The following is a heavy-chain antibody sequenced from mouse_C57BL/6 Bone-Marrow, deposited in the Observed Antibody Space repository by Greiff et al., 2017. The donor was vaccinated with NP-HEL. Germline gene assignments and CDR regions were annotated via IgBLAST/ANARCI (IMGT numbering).Heavy chain of an antibody. J-gene: IGHJ4*01. CDR1: GYSITSGYY. V-gene: IGHV3-6*01. D-gene: IGHD2-4*01. CDR3: ARDDYDGRGAMDY. Sequence: DVQLQESGPGLVKPSQSLSLTCSVTGYSITSGYYWNWIRQFPGNKLEWMGYISYDGSNNYNPSLKNRISITRDTSKNQFFLKLNSVTTEDTATYYCARDDYDGRGAMDYWGQGTSVTVSS. CDR2: ISYDGSN.